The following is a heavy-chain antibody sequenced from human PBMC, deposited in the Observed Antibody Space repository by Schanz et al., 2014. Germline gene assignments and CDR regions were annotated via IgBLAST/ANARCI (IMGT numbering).Heavy chain of an antibody. Sequence: QVQLVQSGAEVKKPGASVKVSCKASGYTFTSYGISWVRQAPGQGLEWMGWISAYTNNTNYAQKVQGRVTMTTDTSTGTAYMELRSLRSDDTAVYYCARDRRRYCSTASCLHDNWFDPWVQGTLVIVSS. CDR1: GYTFTSYG. J-gene: IGHJ5*02. CDR2: ISAYTNNT. D-gene: IGHD2-2*01. CDR3: ARDRRRYCSTASCLHDNWFDP. V-gene: IGHV1-18*01.